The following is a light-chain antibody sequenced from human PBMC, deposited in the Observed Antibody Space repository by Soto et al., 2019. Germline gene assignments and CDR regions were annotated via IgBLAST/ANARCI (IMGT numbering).Light chain of an antibody. CDR2: AAS. CDR3: QQSYSTPPT. Sequence: DIQMTQSPSSLSASVGDRVTITCRASQSISSYLNWYQQKPGKAPKVLIYAASSLQSVLPSRFSGSGSGTDFTLTISSLQPEDFATYYCQQSYSTPPTFGQGTRLEIK. J-gene: IGKJ5*01. V-gene: IGKV1-39*01. CDR1: QSISSY.